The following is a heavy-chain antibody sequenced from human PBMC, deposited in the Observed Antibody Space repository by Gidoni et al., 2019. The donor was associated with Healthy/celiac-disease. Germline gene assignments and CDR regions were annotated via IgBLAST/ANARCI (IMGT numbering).Heavy chain of an antibody. J-gene: IGHJ5*02. CDR2: IYYSRTT. CDR1: GRFISSYY. V-gene: IGHV4-59*01. CDR3: ARGTAVVVVPAATLWGFDP. Sequence: QVQLQESGPGLVKPSETLSLTCTVAGRFISSYYWSWIRQPPGKGLEWVGYIYYSRTTKYNPSFNSRVTISVDTAKNQFSLKLSSLTAANTAVYYCARGTAVVVVPAATLWGFDPWGQGTLVTVSS. D-gene: IGHD2-2*01.